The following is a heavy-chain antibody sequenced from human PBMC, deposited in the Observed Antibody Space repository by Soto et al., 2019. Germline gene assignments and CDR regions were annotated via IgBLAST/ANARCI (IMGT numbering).Heavy chain of an antibody. CDR3: AVDFWSGYYDDY. CDR2: ISSSSSYI. D-gene: IGHD3-3*01. Sequence: GGSLRLSCAASGFTFSSYSMNWVRQAPGKGLEWVSSISSSSSYIYYADSVKGRFTISRDNAKNSLYLQMNSLRAEDTAVYYCAVDFWSGYYDDYWGQGTLVTVSS. J-gene: IGHJ4*02. V-gene: IGHV3-21*01. CDR1: GFTFSSYS.